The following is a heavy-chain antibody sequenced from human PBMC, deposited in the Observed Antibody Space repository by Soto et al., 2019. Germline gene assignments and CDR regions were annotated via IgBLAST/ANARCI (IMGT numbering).Heavy chain of an antibody. CDR3: ARGVAGSGFDL. CDR1: XDSVSSNTAA. V-gene: IGHV6-1*01. CDR2: TYYRSNWRH. J-gene: IGHJ4*02. Sequence: TLSLTCAISXDSVSSNTAAWNWIRSSPSRGLEWLGRTYYRSNWRHDYAVSVKSRITVNPDTSKNHFSLQLNSVTPDDTAVYYCARGVAGSGFDLWGQGTLVTVS. D-gene: IGHD6-19*01.